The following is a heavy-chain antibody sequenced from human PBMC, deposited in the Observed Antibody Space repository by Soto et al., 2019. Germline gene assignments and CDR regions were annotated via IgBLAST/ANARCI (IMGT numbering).Heavy chain of an antibody. CDR1: GYTFTSYY. D-gene: IGHD6-19*01. CDR3: AREGKSSNIVGWYYFDY. CDR2: INPSGGST. Sequence: ASVKVSCKASGYTFTSYYMHWVRQAPGQGLEWMGIINPSGGSTRYAQKFQGRVTMTRDTSTSTVYMQLSSLRSEDTAVYYCAREGKSSNIVGWYYFDYWRQGTMVTVSS. V-gene: IGHV1-46*01. J-gene: IGHJ4*02.